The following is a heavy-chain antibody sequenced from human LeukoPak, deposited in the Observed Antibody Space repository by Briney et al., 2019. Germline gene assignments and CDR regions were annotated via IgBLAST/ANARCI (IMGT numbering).Heavy chain of an antibody. J-gene: IGHJ4*02. CDR2: ISSSSSYI. D-gene: IGHD2-21*02. Sequence: PGGSLRLSCAASGFTFSSYGMNWVRQAPGKGLEWVSSISSSSSYIYYADSVKGRFTISRDNAKNSLYLQMNSLRAEDTAVYYCARIVVVTATSKDYWGQGTLVTVSS. CDR1: GFTFSSYG. CDR3: ARIVVVTATSKDY. V-gene: IGHV3-21*01.